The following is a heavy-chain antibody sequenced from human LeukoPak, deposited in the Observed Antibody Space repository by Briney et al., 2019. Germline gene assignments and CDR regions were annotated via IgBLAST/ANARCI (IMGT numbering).Heavy chain of an antibody. CDR1: GGSISSSNW. CDR2: IYHSGST. CDR3: ATSYGSNFY. D-gene: IGHD6-19*01. Sequence: SGTLSLTCAVSGGSISSSNWWSWVRQPPGKGLEWIGEIYHSGSTNYNPSLESRVSVSVDTSKSQFSLRLSSVTAADTAVYYCATSYGSNFYWGQGTLVTVSS. V-gene: IGHV4-4*02. J-gene: IGHJ4*02.